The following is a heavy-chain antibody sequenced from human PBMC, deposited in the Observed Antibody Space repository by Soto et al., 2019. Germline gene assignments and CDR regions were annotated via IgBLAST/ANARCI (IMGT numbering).Heavy chain of an antibody. V-gene: IGHV3-23*01. J-gene: IGHJ4*02. CDR3: AAPGDSSGHWFFDY. D-gene: IGHD3-22*01. CDR1: GFTFSSYA. Sequence: PGGSLRLSCAASGFTFSSYAMSWVRQAPGKGLEWVSAISGSGGSTYYADSVKGRFPISRDTSKNTLYLQMNSLRAEDTAVYYCAAPGDSSGHWFFDYWRQGSLVTVSS. CDR2: ISGSGGST.